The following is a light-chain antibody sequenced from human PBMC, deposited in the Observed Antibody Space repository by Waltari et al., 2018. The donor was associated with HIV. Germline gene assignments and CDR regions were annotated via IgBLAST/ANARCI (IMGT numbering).Light chain of an antibody. CDR2: DKS. J-gene: IGLJ7*01. Sequence: SYVLTPAPSVSVVPGQTATIHCGYIGRYPVHRYRQRTGQAPDLGITDKSDRSSRTPARLSGANSGNRATLTITRVEAGDEADYYCQVWDRSYNGAVFGGGTQLTVL. CDR1: YIGRYP. V-gene: IGLV3-21*02. CDR3: QVWDRSYNGAV.